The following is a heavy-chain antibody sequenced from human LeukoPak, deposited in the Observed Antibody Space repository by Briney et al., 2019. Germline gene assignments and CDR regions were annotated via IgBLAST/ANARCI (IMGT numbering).Heavy chain of an antibody. CDR2: ISAYNGNT. D-gene: IGHD3-3*01. CDR1: GYTFTSYG. Sequence: ASVKVSCKASGYTFTSYGISWVRQAPGQGLEWMGWISAYNGNTNYAQKLQGRVTMTTDTSTSTAYMELRSLRSDDTAVYYCARDERASTYYDFWRGSNNWFDPWGQGTLVTVSS. V-gene: IGHV1-18*01. CDR3: ARDERASTYYDFWRGSNNWFDP. J-gene: IGHJ5*02.